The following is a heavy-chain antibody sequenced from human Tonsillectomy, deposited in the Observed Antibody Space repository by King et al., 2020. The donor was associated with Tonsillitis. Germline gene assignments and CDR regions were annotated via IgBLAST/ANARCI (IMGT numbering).Heavy chain of an antibody. J-gene: IGHJ5*02. V-gene: IGHV5-51*01. Sequence: QLVQSGAEVKKPGESLKISCQGSGYSFTNSWIGWVRQMPGKGMEWMGIIYPGDSDTRYSPSFQGQVTISADKSIRTAYVQWSSLKPSDTAMYYCARLIATGTGWTAPWGQGTLVTVSS. CDR2: IYPGDSDT. CDR3: ARLIATGTGWTAP. CDR1: GYSFTNSW. D-gene: IGHD6-13*01.